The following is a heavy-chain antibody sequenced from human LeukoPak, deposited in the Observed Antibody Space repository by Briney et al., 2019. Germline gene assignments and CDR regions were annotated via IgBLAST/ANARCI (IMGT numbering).Heavy chain of an antibody. CDR3: ALLAVASDFDY. CDR1: GFPFSIYE. Sequence: GGSLRLSCAVSGFPFSIYEMNWVRQAPGKGLEWVSNIGSSGTTIYYADSVKGRFSISRDNAKSSLYLQMNSLKVEDTAVYYRALLAVASDFDYWGQGALVTVSS. CDR2: IGSSGTTI. J-gene: IGHJ4*02. D-gene: IGHD6-19*01. V-gene: IGHV3-48*03.